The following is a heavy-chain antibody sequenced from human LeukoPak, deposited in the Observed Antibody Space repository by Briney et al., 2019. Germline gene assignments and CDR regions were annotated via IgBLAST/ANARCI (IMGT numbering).Heavy chain of an antibody. V-gene: IGHV5-51*01. J-gene: IGHJ5*02. CDR1: GYRFSSYW. Sequence: PGESLKISCKGSGYRFSSYWIVWVRQMPGKGLEWMGIIYPGDSDTTYSPSFQGQVTISADKSISTAYLQWSSLKASDTAIYYCARHVRPGSAFSWFDPWGQGTLVTVSS. CDR3: ARHVRPGSAFSWFDP. CDR2: IYPGDSDT.